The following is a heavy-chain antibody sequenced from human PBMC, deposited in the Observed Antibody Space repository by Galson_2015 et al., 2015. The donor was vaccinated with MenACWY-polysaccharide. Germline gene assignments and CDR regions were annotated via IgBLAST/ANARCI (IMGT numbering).Heavy chain of an antibody. Sequence: SGYTFSSYDIHWVRQTTGQGLEWMGWMNPNSGNTGYAQKFQGRVTMTRNTSISIAYMELSSLRSEDTAVYYCARGGKYYYDSSGYLNWFDPWGQGTLVTVSS. V-gene: IGHV1-8*01. CDR2: MNPNSGNT. D-gene: IGHD3-22*01. CDR3: ARGGKYYYDSSGYLNWFDP. J-gene: IGHJ5*02. CDR1: GYTFSSYD.